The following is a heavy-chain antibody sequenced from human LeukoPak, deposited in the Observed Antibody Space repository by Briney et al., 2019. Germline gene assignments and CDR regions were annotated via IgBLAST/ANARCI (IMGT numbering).Heavy chain of an antibody. V-gene: IGHV2-70*11. CDR3: ARVYYRPGNRAAQRFQH. D-gene: IGHD3-10*01. Sequence: SGPTLVNPTQTLTLTCTFSEFSISSSRMCVSWIRQPPGKALEWLSRNDWGDDKYYTTSLKTRLTISNDTSKNQVLLTLTHLDPVDTATYSCARVYYRPGNRAAQRFQHWGQGILVTVSS. J-gene: IGHJ1*01. CDR2: NDWGDDK. CDR1: EFSISSSRMC.